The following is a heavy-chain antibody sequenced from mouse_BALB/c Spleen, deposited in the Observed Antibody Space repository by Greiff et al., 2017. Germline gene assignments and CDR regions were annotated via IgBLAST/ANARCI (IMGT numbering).Heavy chain of an antibody. CDR1: GYTFTSYW. D-gene: IGHD2-1*01. J-gene: IGHJ2*01. CDR3: TRRYYGTGNYFDY. CDR2: IYPGNSDT. V-gene: IGHV1-5*01. Sequence: VQLQQSGTVLARPGASVKMSCKASGYTFTSYWMHWVKQRPGQGLEWIGAIYPGNSDTSYNQKFKGKAKLTAVTSTSTAYMELSSLTNEDSAVYYCTRRYYGTGNYFDYWGQGTTLTVSS.